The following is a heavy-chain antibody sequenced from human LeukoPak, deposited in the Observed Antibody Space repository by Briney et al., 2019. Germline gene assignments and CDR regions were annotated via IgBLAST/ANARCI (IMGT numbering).Heavy chain of an antibody. CDR1: GGSISNYY. CDR2: IYYSGNT. J-gene: IGHJ3*02. CDR3: ARGEGGGAFDI. D-gene: IGHD3-16*01. Sequence: PSETLSLTCTVSGGSISNYYWSWIRQPPGKGLEWIGYIYYSGNTNYNPSLRSRVTISVDTSENQFSLKLSSVTAADTAVYYCARGEGGGAFDIWGQGTMVTVSS. V-gene: IGHV4-59*08.